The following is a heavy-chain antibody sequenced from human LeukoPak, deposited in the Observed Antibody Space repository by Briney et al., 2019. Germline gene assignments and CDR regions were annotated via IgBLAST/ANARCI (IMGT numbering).Heavy chain of an antibody. CDR2: INHSGST. D-gene: IGHD3-10*01. CDR1: GGSFSGYY. V-gene: IGHV4-34*01. Sequence: PSETLSLTCAVYGGSFSGYYWSWIRQPPGKGLEWIGEINHSGSTNYNPSLKSRVTISVDTSKNQFSLKLSSVTAADTAVYYCARVGYDGSGNYYYMDVWGKGTTVTVSS. J-gene: IGHJ6*03. CDR3: ARVGYDGSGNYYYMDV.